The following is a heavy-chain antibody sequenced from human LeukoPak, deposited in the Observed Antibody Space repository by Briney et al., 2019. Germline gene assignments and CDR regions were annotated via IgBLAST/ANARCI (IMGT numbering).Heavy chain of an antibody. CDR3: ARDDHDSSGYYFRPDY. CDR2: ISNSGGST. Sequence: PGGSLRLSCAASGFTFSSYAMSWARQAPGKGLEWVSVISNSGGSTFYADSVKGRFTISRDNSKNTLYLQMNSLRAEDTAVYYCARDDHDSSGYYFRPDYWGQGTLVTVSS. J-gene: IGHJ4*02. D-gene: IGHD3-22*01. CDR1: GFTFSSYA. V-gene: IGHV3-23*01.